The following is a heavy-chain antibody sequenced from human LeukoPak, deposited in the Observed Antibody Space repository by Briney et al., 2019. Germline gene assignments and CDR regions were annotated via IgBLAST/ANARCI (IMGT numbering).Heavy chain of an antibody. J-gene: IGHJ4*02. Sequence: GGSLRLSCAASGFTFSSYAMSWVRQPAGKGLEWVSSIGGTGGSTHYADSVKGRFTISRDNSKNTLYLQMDSLRDEDTAVYYCARDNWNYVFLIDYWGQGTLVTVSS. CDR2: IGGTGGST. D-gene: IGHD1-7*01. CDR3: ARDNWNYVFLIDY. CDR1: GFTFSSYA. V-gene: IGHV3-23*01.